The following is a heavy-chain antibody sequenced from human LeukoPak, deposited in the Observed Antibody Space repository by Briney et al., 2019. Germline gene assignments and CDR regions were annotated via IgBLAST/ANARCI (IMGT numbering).Heavy chain of an antibody. Sequence: GGSLRLSCSASGFTFSTYAMHWVRQAPGKGLEYVSAMSSNGNRAYYADSVKGRFTISRDNSKNTLYLQMNSLRAEDTALYYCAKPYSGTILTGWFDPWGQGTLVTVSS. V-gene: IGHV3-64*04. CDR2: MSSNGNRA. CDR1: GFTFSTYA. D-gene: IGHD3-9*01. J-gene: IGHJ5*02. CDR3: AKPYSGTILTGWFDP.